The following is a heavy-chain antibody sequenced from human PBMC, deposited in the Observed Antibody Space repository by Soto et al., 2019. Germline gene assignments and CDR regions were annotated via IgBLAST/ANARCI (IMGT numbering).Heavy chain of an antibody. CDR2: IYYSGST. Sequence: QVQLQESGPGLVKPSQTLSLTCTVSGGSISSGGYYWSWIRQHPGKGLEWIGYIYYSGSTYYNPSLRRRVTISVDTTKNQFSLKLSSVTAADTAVYYCARDGWELDHDAFDIWGQGTMVTVSS. V-gene: IGHV4-31*03. D-gene: IGHD1-26*01. CDR1: GGSISSGGYY. CDR3: ARDGWELDHDAFDI. J-gene: IGHJ3*02.